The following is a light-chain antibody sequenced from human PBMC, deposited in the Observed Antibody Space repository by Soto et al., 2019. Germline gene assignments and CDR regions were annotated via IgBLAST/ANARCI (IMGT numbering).Light chain of an antibody. J-gene: IGKJ1*01. CDR2: GAS. CDR1: QSVSSGY. V-gene: IGKV3-20*01. CDR3: QQYGSSPRT. Sequence: EIVLTQSPGTLSLSPGERATLSCRASQSVSSGYLAWYLQKPGQAPRLLIYGASSRATGIPDRFSGSGSGTDFTLTISRLEPEDFAVYYCQQYGSSPRTFGQGTKVEIK.